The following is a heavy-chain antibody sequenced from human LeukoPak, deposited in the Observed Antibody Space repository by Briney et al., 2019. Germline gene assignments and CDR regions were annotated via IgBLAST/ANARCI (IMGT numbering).Heavy chain of an antibody. CDR3: ARAPNGFGAFDI. CDR2: IYYSGST. CDR1: GGSMRSYY. Sequence: SETLSLTCTVSGGSMRSYYWVWIRQPSGKGLEWIGYIYYSGSTDYNPSLKSRVTISVGTSKNQFSLKMSSVTAADTAVYYCARAPNGFGAFDIWGPGTMVTVSS. J-gene: IGHJ3*02. D-gene: IGHD2-8*01. V-gene: IGHV4-59*01.